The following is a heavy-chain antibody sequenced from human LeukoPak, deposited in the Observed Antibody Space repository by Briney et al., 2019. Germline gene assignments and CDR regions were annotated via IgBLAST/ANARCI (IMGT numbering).Heavy chain of an antibody. V-gene: IGHV3-7*01. J-gene: IGHJ6*04. CDR1: GFTFSSYW. D-gene: IGHD3-3*01. CDR2: IKQDGSEK. CDR3: ARVSSVSRGPPIFKEV. Sequence: GGSLRLSCAASGFTFSSYWMSWVRQAPGKGLEWVANIKQDGSEKYYVDSVKGRFTISRDNAKNSLYLQMNSLRAEDTAVYYCARVSSVSRGPPIFKEVWGKGTTVTVSS.